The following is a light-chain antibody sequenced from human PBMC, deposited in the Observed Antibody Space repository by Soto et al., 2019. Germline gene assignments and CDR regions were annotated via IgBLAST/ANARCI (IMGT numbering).Light chain of an antibody. CDR1: SGSVSTRYY. J-gene: IGLJ3*02. Sequence: VVTQEPSFSVSPGGTVTLTCGVSSGSVSTRYYPSGYQQTPGQAPRTLIYSTSTRSSGVPDRFSGSIVGNKAALTISGAQADDESDYYCVLYMGSGIWVFGGGTKLTVL. CDR3: VLYMGSGIWV. V-gene: IGLV8-61*01. CDR2: STS.